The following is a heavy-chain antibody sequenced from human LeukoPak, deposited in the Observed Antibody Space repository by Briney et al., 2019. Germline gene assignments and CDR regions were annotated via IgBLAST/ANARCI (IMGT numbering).Heavy chain of an antibody. Sequence: GRSLRLSCAASGFTFSSFWMSWVRQAPGKGLEGVAKIKQDGSEKYYVYSVKGRFTISRDNAKNSLYLKMNSLRAEDTAVYYCARVRGSFSLDYWGQGTLVTVSS. CDR2: IKQDGSEK. CDR1: GFTFSSFW. D-gene: IGHD1-26*01. J-gene: IGHJ4*02. V-gene: IGHV3-7*01. CDR3: ARVRGSFSLDY.